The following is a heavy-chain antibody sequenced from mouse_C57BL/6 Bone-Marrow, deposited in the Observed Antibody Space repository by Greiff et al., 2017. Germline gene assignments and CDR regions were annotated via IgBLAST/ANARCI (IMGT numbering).Heavy chain of an antibody. Sequence: EVQLVESGGGLVKPGGSLKLSCAASGFTFSSYAMSWVRQTPEKRLEWVATISDGGSYTYYPDNVKGRFTISRDNAKNTLCLQMSHLKCEDTAMYFCGGDVWFAYWGQGTLVTDSA. V-gene: IGHV5-4*01. CDR1: GFTFSSYA. CDR3: GGDVWFAY. CDR2: ISDGGSYT. J-gene: IGHJ3*01.